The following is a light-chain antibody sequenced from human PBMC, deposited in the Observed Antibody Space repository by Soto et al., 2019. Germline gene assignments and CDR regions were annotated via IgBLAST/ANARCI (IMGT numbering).Light chain of an antibody. Sequence: DIQMTQSPSTLSASVGARVPITCRARQSISNWLAWYQQKPGKTPKILIYKTSSLESGVPSRFSGSGSGTEFTLTISSLQPDDFATYYCQHYNSYSEAFGQGTKVDIK. CDR1: QSISNW. CDR3: QHYNSYSEA. CDR2: KTS. J-gene: IGKJ1*01. V-gene: IGKV1-5*03.